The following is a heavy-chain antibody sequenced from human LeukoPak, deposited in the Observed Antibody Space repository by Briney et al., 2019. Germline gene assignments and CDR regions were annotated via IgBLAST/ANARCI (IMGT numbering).Heavy chain of an antibody. CDR2: ISWNSGAV. D-gene: IGHD6-13*01. Sequence: PGGSLRLSCAASGFTFDDYAMHWVRQVPGKGLEWVSGISWNSGAVGYADSVKGRFTISRDNAKNSLYLQMNSLRGEDTALYYCAKELGSSWYYFDHWGQGTLVTVSS. V-gene: IGHV3-9*01. CDR1: GFTFDDYA. J-gene: IGHJ4*02. CDR3: AKELGSSWYYFDH.